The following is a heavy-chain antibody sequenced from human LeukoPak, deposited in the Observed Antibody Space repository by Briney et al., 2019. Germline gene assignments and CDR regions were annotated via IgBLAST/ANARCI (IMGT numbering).Heavy chain of an antibody. J-gene: IGHJ4*02. Sequence: PGGSLRLSCAASGFTFDDYGMSWVRQAPGKGLEWVSGINWNGDSTSYADSMKGRLTISRDNAKNSLYLQMNSLRAEDTALYYCAREGPGVVVITSFDYWGQGTLVTVSS. V-gene: IGHV3-20*04. D-gene: IGHD3-22*01. CDR2: INWNGDST. CDR1: GFTFDDYG. CDR3: AREGPGVVVITSFDY.